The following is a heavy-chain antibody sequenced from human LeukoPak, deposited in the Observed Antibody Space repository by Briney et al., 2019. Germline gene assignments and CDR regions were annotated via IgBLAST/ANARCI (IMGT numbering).Heavy chain of an antibody. CDR1: GYTFTSYG. CDR2: MSVYNGNT. CDR3: ARDLHGGGVGAA. Sequence: EASVKVSCKASGYTFTSYGISWVRQAPGQGLEWMGWMSVYNGNTNYAQKVQGRVTMTADTSTNTAYMDLRSLKLEDTAVYYCARDLHGGGVGAAWGQGTLVSVSS. D-gene: IGHD1-26*01. J-gene: IGHJ4*02. V-gene: IGHV1-18*01.